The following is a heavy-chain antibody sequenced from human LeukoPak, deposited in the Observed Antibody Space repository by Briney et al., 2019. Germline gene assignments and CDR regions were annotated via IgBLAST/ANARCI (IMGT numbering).Heavy chain of an antibody. V-gene: IGHV1-2*02. CDR1: GYTFTGYY. D-gene: IGHD6-6*01. Sequence: ASVKVSCKASGYTFTGYYMHWVRQAPGQGLEWMGWINPNSGGTNYAQKFQGRVTMTRDTSISTAYMELSSLRSDDTAVYYCARTHYTTSSDYWGQGTLVAVSS. CDR3: ARTHYTTSSDY. CDR2: INPNSGGT. J-gene: IGHJ4*02.